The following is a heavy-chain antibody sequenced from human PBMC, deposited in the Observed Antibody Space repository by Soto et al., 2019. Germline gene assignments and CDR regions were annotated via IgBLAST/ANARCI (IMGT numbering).Heavy chain of an antibody. V-gene: IGHV3-33*01. CDR1: GFTFSSYG. Sequence: PGGSLRLSCAASGFTFSSYGMHWVRQAPGKGLEWVAVIWYDGSNKYYADSVKGRFTISRDNSKNTLYLQMNSLRAEDTAVYYCARGLNYGGNSVRLDYWGQGTLVTVSS. D-gene: IGHD4-17*01. CDR2: IWYDGSNK. J-gene: IGHJ4*02. CDR3: ARGLNYGGNSVRLDY.